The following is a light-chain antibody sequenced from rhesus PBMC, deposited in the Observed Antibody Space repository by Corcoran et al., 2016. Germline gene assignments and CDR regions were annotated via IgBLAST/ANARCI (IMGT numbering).Light chain of an antibody. CDR3: QHNYSTPLT. V-gene: IGKV1-74*01. CDR2: KAS. CDR1: ENVNNY. Sequence: DIQMTQSPSSLSASVGDRVTITCRTRENVNNYLNWYQQKPGKAPNLLIYKASILQSGVPSRLSGSGSGTDYTFTISSLQSEDVATYYCQHNYSTPLTFGGGTKVEIK. J-gene: IGKJ4*01.